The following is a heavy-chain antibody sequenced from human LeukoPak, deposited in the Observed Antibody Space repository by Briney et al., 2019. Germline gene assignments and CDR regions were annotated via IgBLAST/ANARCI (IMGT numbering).Heavy chain of an antibody. V-gene: IGHV4-59*08. CDR3: ARQLRFLEWLPYYFDY. CDR2: IYYSGST. D-gene: IGHD3-3*01. Sequence: PSETLSLTCTVSGGSISSYYWSWIRQPPGKGLEWIGYIYYSGSTNHNPSLKSRVTISVDTSKNQFSLKLSSVTAADTAVYYCARQLRFLEWLPYYFDYWGQGTLVTVSS. J-gene: IGHJ4*02. CDR1: GGSISSYY.